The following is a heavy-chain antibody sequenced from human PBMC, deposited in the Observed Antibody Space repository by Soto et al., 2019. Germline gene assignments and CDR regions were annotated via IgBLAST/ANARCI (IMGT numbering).Heavy chain of an antibody. Sequence: GGSLRLSCAVSGFNFSKIGMYWVGQAPGKGLEWVAVIWYDGSQKYYADSVKGRFTISRDNSNNTLYLQMSSLRAEDTAVYYCAKEVWGLYPFHRPIDIWGHGTLVTVSS. CDR2: IWYDGSQK. CDR3: AKEVWGLYPFHRPIDI. D-gene: IGHD1-26*01. V-gene: IGHV3-33*06. CDR1: GFNFSKIG. J-gene: IGHJ4*01.